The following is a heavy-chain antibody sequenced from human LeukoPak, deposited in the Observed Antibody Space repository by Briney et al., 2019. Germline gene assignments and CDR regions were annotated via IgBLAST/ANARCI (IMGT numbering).Heavy chain of an antibody. CDR3: ARAAVVRGVIIPDY. Sequence: SETLSLTCTVSGGSISSSSYYWGWIRQPPGKGLEWIGSINYSGSTYYNPSLKSRVTISVDRSKNQFSLKLSSVTAADTAVYYCARAAVVRGVIIPDYWGQGTLVTVSS. D-gene: IGHD3-10*01. CDR2: INYSGST. J-gene: IGHJ4*02. V-gene: IGHV4-39*07. CDR1: GGSISSSSYY.